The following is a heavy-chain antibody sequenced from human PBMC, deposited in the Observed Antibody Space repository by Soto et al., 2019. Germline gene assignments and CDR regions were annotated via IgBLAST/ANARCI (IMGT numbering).Heavy chain of an antibody. CDR3: ARGGPYGDYVHC. V-gene: IGHV3-48*02. CDR2: ISSSSRTI. J-gene: IGHJ4*02. D-gene: IGHD4-17*01. Sequence: PGGSLRLSCAASGFTFSSYNMNWVRQAPGKGLEWVSYISSSSRTINYADSVKGRFTISRDNAKNSLYLQMNSLRDEDTAVYYCARGGPYGDYVHCWGQGTLVTVSS. CDR1: GFTFSSYN.